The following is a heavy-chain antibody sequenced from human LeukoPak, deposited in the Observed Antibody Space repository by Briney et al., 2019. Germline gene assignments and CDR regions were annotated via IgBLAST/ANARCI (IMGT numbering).Heavy chain of an antibody. Sequence: SETLSLTCNVYGGSFSGYYWNWIRQSPGKGLEWIGDINHSGITNYNPSLKSRVTISLDTSMNQFSLKLTSVTAADTAVYYCARIRTAISNLFDYWGQGTLVTVSS. D-gene: IGHD2-21*02. V-gene: IGHV4-34*01. CDR3: ARIRTAISNLFDY. CDR1: GGSFSGYY. CDR2: INHSGIT. J-gene: IGHJ4*02.